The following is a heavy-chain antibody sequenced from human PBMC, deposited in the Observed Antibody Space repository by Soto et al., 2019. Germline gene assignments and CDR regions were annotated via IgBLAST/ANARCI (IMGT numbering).Heavy chain of an antibody. V-gene: IGHV1-8*02. J-gene: IGHJ4*02. CDR2: MTPKSGYT. CDR3: TRNLYNTGDFDH. D-gene: IGHD1-20*01. CDR1: GYTFTDYD. Sequence: QVQLMQSGAEVRKPGASVKVSCKASGYTFTDYDINWVRQATGQGLEWLGWMTPKSGYTGYAQKFQGRVTLTRETSRGTAYMELSSLTSEDTAVYYCTRNLYNTGDFDHWGQGPLVTVSS.